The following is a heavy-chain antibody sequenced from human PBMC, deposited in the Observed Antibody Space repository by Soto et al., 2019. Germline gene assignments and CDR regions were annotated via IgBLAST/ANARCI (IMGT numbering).Heavy chain of an antibody. CDR3: ARIAPFSIRNPNYFDY. V-gene: IGHV3-48*02. Sequence: GGSLRLSCAASGFTFSSYSMNWVRQAPGKGLEWVSYISSSSSTIYYADSVKGQFTISRDNAKNSLYLQMNSLRDEDTAVYYCARIAPFSIRNPNYFDYWGQGTLVTVSS. D-gene: IGHD1-1*01. CDR1: GFTFSSYS. J-gene: IGHJ4*02. CDR2: ISSSSSTI.